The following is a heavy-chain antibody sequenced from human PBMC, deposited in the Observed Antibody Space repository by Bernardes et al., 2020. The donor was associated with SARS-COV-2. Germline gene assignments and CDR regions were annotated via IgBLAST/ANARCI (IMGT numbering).Heavy chain of an antibody. CDR3: ATYTSGTSSTY. J-gene: IGHJ4*02. CDR1: GFTFSSYA. CDR2: VSTTVGYT. V-gene: IGHV3-23*01. D-gene: IGHD3-10*01. Sequence: GSLSLSCAASGFTFSSYAMSWVRQAPGKGLEWVSTVSTTVGYTYYADSVKGRFTISRDNSRDTSDLQMSSLRVEDTATYYCATYTSGTSSTYWGQGTLVTVSS.